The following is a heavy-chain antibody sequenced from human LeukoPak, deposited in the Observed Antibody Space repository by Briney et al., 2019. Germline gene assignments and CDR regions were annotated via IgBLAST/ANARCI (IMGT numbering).Heavy chain of an antibody. D-gene: IGHD5-12*01. CDR3: ARKVRRGGYEIDY. Sequence: GASVKVSCKASGYTFTGYYMHWVRQAPGQGLEWMGWINPNSGGTNYAQKFQGRVTMTRDTSISTAYMELSRLRSDDTAVYYCARKVRRGGYEIDYWGQGTLVTVSS. CDR2: INPNSGGT. J-gene: IGHJ4*02. CDR1: GYTFTGYY. V-gene: IGHV1-2*02.